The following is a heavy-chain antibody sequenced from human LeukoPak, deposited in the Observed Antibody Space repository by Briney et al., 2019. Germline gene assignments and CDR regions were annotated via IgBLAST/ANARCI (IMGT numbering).Heavy chain of an antibody. Sequence: GGSLRLSCAASGFIFSSYAMSWVRQAPGKGLEWVSAINGGGGSTDYADSVKGRFTISRDNSKNTLYLQMNRLRVEDTAVYYCAKDLRRQQPPDYWGQGTLVTVSS. V-gene: IGHV3-23*01. D-gene: IGHD6-13*01. J-gene: IGHJ4*02. CDR3: AKDLRRQQPPDY. CDR1: GFIFSSYA. CDR2: INGGGGST.